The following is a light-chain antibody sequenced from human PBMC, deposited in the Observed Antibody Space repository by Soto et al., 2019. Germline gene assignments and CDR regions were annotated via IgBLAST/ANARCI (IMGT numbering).Light chain of an antibody. CDR1: QSVSSSY. V-gene: IGKV3-20*01. CDR3: QQYGSSPT. J-gene: IGKJ1*01. Sequence: EMVLTQSPGTLSLSPGERATLSCRASQSVSSSYLAWYQQKPGQAPRLLIYGASSRATGIPDRFSGSGSGTDFTLTISRLEPEDFAVYYCQQYGSSPTFGKGTKVAIK. CDR2: GAS.